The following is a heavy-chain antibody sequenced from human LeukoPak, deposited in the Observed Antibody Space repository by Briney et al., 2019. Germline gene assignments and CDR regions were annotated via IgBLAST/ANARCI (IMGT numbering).Heavy chain of an antibody. CDR3: XHTRHXAXPTRLDF. Sequence: SGPTLVKPTQTLTLTCSFSGFSLTSGGEGVAWIRQPPGKAPEWRALIYWDEDKRFRPSRQNRLTVSKDNSKNQVVLSMTKMDXPXXXXXXXXHTRHXAXPTRLDFWGXGILVVVS. D-gene: IGHD1-14*01. J-gene: IGHJ4*02. CDR1: GFSLTSGGEG. V-gene: IGHV2-5*02. CDR2: IYWDEDK.